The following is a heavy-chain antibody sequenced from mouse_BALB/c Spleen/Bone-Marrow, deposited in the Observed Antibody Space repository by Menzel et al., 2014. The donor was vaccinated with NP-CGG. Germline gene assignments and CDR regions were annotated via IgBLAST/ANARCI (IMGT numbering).Heavy chain of an antibody. Sequence: VQLVESGPGLVQPSQSLSITCTVSGFSLTSYGVHWVRQSPGKGLEWLGVIWSGGSTDYNAAFISRLSISKDNSESQVFFKMSSLQANDTAIYYCARNSRGYGNSFAYWGQGTLVTVSA. CDR2: IWSGGST. CDR1: GFSLTSYG. J-gene: IGHJ3*01. V-gene: IGHV2-2*02. CDR3: ARNSRGYGNSFAY. D-gene: IGHD2-10*02.